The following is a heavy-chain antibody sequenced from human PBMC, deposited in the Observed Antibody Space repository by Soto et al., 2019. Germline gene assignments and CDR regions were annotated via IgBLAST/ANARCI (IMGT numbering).Heavy chain of an antibody. D-gene: IGHD2-2*01. V-gene: IGHV3-33*06. J-gene: IGHJ3*02. CDR2: MWANGFNK. CDR3: AKDPSHTIDI. CDR1: GLTFSNHG. Sequence: GGSLRLSCEASGLTFSNHGFHWVRQAPGKGLEWVAAMWANGFNKDYSDSVKGRFTVSRDNSKNTVYLQTDGLRAEDTAVYYCAKDPSHTIDIWGQGTMVTVSS.